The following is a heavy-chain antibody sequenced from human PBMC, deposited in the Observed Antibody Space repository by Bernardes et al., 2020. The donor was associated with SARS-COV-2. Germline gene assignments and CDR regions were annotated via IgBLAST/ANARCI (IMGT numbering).Heavy chain of an antibody. Sequence: ASVKVSCRASGYSFSTYDITWVRQATGQWLEWMGWMNPSSANSGHAQKFQDRVTMTRNTSITTAYMELSSLRSEDTAVYYCSREIKWSCGDDCYTRYFDLWGRGTQVTVSS. CDR1: GYSFSTYD. CDR3: SREIKWSCGDDCYTRYFDL. CDR2: MNPSSANS. J-gene: IGHJ2*01. D-gene: IGHD2-21*02. V-gene: IGHV1-8*01.